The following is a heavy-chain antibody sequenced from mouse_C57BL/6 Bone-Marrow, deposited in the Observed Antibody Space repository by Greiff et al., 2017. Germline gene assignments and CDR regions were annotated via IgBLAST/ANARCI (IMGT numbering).Heavy chain of an antibody. Sequence: QVQLQQSGAELAKPGASVKLSCKASGYTFTSYWMHWVKQRPGQGLEWIGYINPSSGYTKYNQKFKDKATLTADKSSSTAYMQLSSLTYEDPAADYGAKWDGYSWDGDVWGTGTTVTVSS. D-gene: IGHD2-3*01. CDR2: INPSSGYT. V-gene: IGHV1-7*01. CDR3: AKWDGYSWDGDV. J-gene: IGHJ1*03. CDR1: GYTFTSYW.